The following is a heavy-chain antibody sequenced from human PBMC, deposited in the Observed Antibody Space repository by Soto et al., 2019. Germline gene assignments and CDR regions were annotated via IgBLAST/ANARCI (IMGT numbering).Heavy chain of an antibody. CDR3: ARGGLYPVGHWAFDI. CDR2: IDYSGST. CDR1: GGSISSSSYY. V-gene: IGHV4-39*01. Sequence: QLQLQESGPGLVKPSETLSLTCTVSGGSISSSSYYWGWIRQPPGKGLEWIGSIDYSGSTYYNPSLKSRVTISVDTSKNQCSLKLSSVTAADTAVYYCARGGLYPVGHWAFDIWVQGTMVTVSS. J-gene: IGHJ3*02. D-gene: IGHD3-3*01.